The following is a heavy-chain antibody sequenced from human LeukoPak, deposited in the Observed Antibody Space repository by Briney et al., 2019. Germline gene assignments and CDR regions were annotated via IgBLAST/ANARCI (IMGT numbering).Heavy chain of an antibody. Sequence: GGSLRLSCAASGFTFSSYAMSWVRQAPGKGLVWISRINSDGSTTNYADSVKGRFTISRDNAKNTLYLQMNSLRAEDTAMYYCARGSAVTGVHWGQGTLVTVSS. CDR2: INSDGSTT. V-gene: IGHV3-74*01. D-gene: IGHD1-14*01. J-gene: IGHJ4*02. CDR3: ARGSAVTGVH. CDR1: GFTFSSYA.